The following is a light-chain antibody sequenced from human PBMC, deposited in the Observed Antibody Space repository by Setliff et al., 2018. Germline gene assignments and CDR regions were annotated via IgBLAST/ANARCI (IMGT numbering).Light chain of an antibody. Sequence: QSVLTQPASVSGSPGQSITISCSGTSSDVGSYDLVSWYQQHPGKAPKLIIYNVSGRPSGVSHRFSGSKSDNTASLTISGLQAADEADYYCQSYDTSLNDYVFGTGTKVTVL. CDR2: NVS. CDR3: QSYDTSLNDYV. V-gene: IGLV2-14*03. CDR1: SSDVGSYDL. J-gene: IGLJ1*01.